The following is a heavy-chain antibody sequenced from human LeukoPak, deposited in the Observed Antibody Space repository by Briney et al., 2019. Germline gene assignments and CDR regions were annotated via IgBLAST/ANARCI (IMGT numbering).Heavy chain of an antibody. CDR3: AREDMTTVTTQWAFDI. J-gene: IGHJ3*02. CDR2: ISSSSSTI. V-gene: IGHV3-48*02. CDR1: GFSFSSYS. Sequence: PAGALRLSCAASGFSFSSYSMNWVRQAPGKGLEWVSYISSSSSTIYYADSVKGRFTISRDNAKNSLYLQMNSLRDEDTAVYYCAREDMTTVTTQWAFDIWGQGSMVTVSS. D-gene: IGHD4-17*01.